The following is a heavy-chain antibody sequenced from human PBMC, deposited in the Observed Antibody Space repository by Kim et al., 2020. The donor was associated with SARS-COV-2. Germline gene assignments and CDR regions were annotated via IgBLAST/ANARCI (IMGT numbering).Heavy chain of an antibody. J-gene: IGHJ3*02. CDR2: IISSSTHR. CDR1: GFTFSSYS. V-gene: IGHV3-21*01. D-gene: IGHD3-10*01. CDR3: ARDRGFMVRGVYDAFDI. Sequence: GGSLRLSCAASGFTFSSYSMNWVRQAPGKGLEWVSSIISSSTHRYYADSVKGRFTISRDNAKNSLYLQMNSLRAEDTAVYYCARDRGFMVRGVYDAFDIWGQGTMVTVSS.